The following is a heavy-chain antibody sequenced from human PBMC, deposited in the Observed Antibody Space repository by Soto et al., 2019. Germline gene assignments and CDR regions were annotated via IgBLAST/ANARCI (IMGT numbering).Heavy chain of an antibody. D-gene: IGHD2-15*01. CDR3: ARPGTPLDAFDI. V-gene: IGHV4-39*01. Sequence: QLQLQESGPGLVKPSETLSLTCTVSGGSISSSSYYWGWIRQPPGKGLEWIGSIYYSGSTYYNPSLQSRVPLSVDTSKNQFSRKLSSVTAADTAVYYCARPGTPLDAFDIWGQGTMVTVSS. J-gene: IGHJ3*02. CDR2: IYYSGST. CDR1: GGSISSSSYY.